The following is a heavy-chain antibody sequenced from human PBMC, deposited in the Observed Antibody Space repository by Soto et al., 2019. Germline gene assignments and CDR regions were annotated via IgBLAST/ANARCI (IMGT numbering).Heavy chain of an antibody. J-gene: IGHJ4*02. D-gene: IGHD3-22*01. CDR3: AKDYYYDSSGYYYRPPTHGPLLGY. Sequence: PGGSLRLSCAASGFTFSSYAMSWVRQAPGKGLEWVSAISGSGGSTYYADSVKGRFTISRDNSKNTLYLQMNSLRAEDTAVYYCAKDYYYDSSGYYYRPPTHGPLLGYWGQGTLVTVSS. V-gene: IGHV3-23*01. CDR1: GFTFSSYA. CDR2: ISGSGGST.